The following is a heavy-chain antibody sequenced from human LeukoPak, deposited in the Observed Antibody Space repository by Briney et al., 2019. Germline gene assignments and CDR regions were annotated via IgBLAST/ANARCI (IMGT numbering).Heavy chain of an antibody. CDR3: ARHGVLRYIDD. J-gene: IGHJ4*02. Sequence: GGSLRLSCAASGFTVSSNYVSWVRRAPGKGLEWVSVIHSDGKTYYADSVKGRFTISRDSSQNTLYLQMNSLRAEDTAVYYCARHGVLRYIDDWGQGTLVTVSS. D-gene: IGHD3-9*01. CDR2: IHSDGKT. CDR1: GFTVSSNY. V-gene: IGHV3-53*01.